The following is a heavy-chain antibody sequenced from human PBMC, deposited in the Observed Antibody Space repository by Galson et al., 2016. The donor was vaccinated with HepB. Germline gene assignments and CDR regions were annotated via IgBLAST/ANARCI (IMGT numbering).Heavy chain of an antibody. CDR2: LSYDGSNK. J-gene: IGHJ4*02. CDR1: GFTFSDYG. Sequence: SLRLSCAASGFTFSDYGMHWVRQAPGKGLEWVAILSYDGSNKYYADSVKGRFTISRDNSKNTLYPQMNGLKTEDTAVYYCIREPHFDYWGQGTLVTVSS. CDR3: IREPHFDY. V-gene: IGHV3-30*03.